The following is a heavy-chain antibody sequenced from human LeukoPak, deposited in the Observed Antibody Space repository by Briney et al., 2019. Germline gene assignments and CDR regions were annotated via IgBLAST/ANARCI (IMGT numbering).Heavy chain of an antibody. Sequence: PGRSLRLSCAASGFTFSSYAMHWVRQAPGKGLEWVAVISYDGSNKYYADSVKGRFTISRDNSKNTLCLQMNSLRAEDTAVYYCARDTPSYDILTGYTFDYWGQGTLVTVSS. CDR2: ISYDGSNK. V-gene: IGHV3-30-3*01. CDR1: GFTFSSYA. D-gene: IGHD3-9*01. J-gene: IGHJ4*02. CDR3: ARDTPSYDILTGYTFDY.